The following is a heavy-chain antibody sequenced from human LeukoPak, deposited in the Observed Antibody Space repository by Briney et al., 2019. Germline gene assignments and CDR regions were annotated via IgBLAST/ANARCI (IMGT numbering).Heavy chain of an antibody. J-gene: IGHJ4*02. CDR3: ARDGHRSGGSCYSVAFDY. CDR1: GGTFSSYA. D-gene: IGHD2-15*01. V-gene: IGHV1-69*06. Sequence: GSSVKVSCKASGGTFSSYAISWVRQAPGQGLEWMGGIIPIFGTANYAQKFQGRVTITADKSTSTAYMELSSLRSEDTAVYYCARDGHRSGGSCYSVAFDYWGQGTLVTVSS. CDR2: IIPIFGTA.